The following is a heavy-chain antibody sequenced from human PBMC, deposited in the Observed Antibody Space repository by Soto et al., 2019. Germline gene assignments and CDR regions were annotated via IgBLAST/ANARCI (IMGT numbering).Heavy chain of an antibody. CDR1: GFTFSDYY. CDR2: ITYDGSNK. CDR3: ARAGRDLEWLSLDYYGMDV. D-gene: IGHD3-3*01. Sequence: GGSLRLSCAASGFTFSDYYMSWIRQAPGKGLEWVAFITYDGSNKYYADSVKGRFTISRDNSKNTLYLQMNSLRAEDTAVYYCARAGRDLEWLSLDYYGMDVWGQGTTVTVSS. V-gene: IGHV3-30-3*01. J-gene: IGHJ6*02.